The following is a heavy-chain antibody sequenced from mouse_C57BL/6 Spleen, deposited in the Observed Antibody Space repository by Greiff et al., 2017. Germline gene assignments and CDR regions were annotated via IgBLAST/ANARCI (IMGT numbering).Heavy chain of an antibody. Sequence: QVQLKQPGAELVMPGASVKLSCKASGYTFTSYWMHWVKQRPGQGLEWIGEIDPSDSYTNYNQKFKGKATLTVDTSSSTAYMQLSSLTSEDSAVYYCARSVYYGSSYGFAYWGQGTLVTVSA. D-gene: IGHD1-1*01. CDR3: ARSVYYGSSYGFAY. V-gene: IGHV1-69*01. CDR2: IDPSDSYT. CDR1: GYTFTSYW. J-gene: IGHJ3*01.